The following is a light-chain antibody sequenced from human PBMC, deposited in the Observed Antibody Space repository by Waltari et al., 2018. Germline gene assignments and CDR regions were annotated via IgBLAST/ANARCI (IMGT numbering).Light chain of an antibody. CDR2: GNS. V-gene: IGLV1-40*01. Sequence: QSVLTQPPSVSGAPGPRVTIPCTGHSSYIGADYAVLWYQHLPGTAPKLLIYGNSNRPSGVPARFSGSKSATSASLGITGLQAEDDADYYCQSYDSSLTAWVFGGGTKLTVL. CDR3: QSYDSSLTAWV. J-gene: IGLJ3*02. CDR1: SSYIGADYA.